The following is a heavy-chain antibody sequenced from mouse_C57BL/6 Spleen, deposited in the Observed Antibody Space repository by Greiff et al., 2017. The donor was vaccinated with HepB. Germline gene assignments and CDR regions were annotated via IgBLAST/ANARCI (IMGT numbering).Heavy chain of an antibody. CDR1: GYTFTDYY. J-gene: IGHJ1*03. V-gene: IGHV1-76*01. Sequence: VQLQQSGAELVRPGASVKLSCKASGYTFTDYYINWVKQRPGQGLEWIARIYPGSGNTYYNEKFKGKATLTAEKSSSTAYMQLSSLTSEDSAVYFCARCNGSLYGYFDVWGTGTTVTVSS. CDR2: IYPGSGNT. CDR3: ARCNGSLYGYFDV. D-gene: IGHD1-1*01.